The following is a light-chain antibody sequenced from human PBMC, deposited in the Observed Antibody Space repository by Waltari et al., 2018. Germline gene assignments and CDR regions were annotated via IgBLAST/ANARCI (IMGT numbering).Light chain of an antibody. CDR3: QQCNSYLLT. CDR1: QSIGSS. V-gene: IGKV1-5*03. Sequence: DIQMTQSPSTLSASVVDRVTIPCRASQSIGSSLAWYQQKPGKAPKVVIYEASSLESGVPSRFSGSGSGTEFTLTISSLQPDDFATYYCQQCNSYLLTFGGGTKVEIK. CDR2: EAS. J-gene: IGKJ4*01.